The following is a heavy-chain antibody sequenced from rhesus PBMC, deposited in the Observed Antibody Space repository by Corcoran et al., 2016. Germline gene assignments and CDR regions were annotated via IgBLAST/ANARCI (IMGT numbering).Heavy chain of an antibody. V-gene: IGHV4-122*02. Sequence: QVQLQESGPGLVKPSETLSLTCAVSGYSISSGCYWSWIRQPPGKGLEWIGYITYSGSTSYNPSLKRRVTISRDTSKNQFSLKLSSVTAADTAVYYCARIADYFDYWGQGVLVTVSS. CDR2: ITYSGST. CDR3: ARIADYFDY. D-gene: IGHD6-25*01. CDR1: GYSISSGCY. J-gene: IGHJ4*01.